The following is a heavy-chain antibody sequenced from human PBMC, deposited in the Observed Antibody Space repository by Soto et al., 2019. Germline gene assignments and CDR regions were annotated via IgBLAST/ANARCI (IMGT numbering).Heavy chain of an antibody. CDR1: GFTFSSYA. V-gene: IGHV3-23*01. D-gene: IGHD6-13*01. J-gene: IGHJ6*02. Sequence: GGSLRLSCAASGFTFSSYAMSWVRQAPGKGLEWVSAISGSGGSTYYADSVKGRFTISRDNSKNTLYLQMNSLRAEDTAVYYCAKWFRQWGIAAAGTRLTHYGMDVWGQGTTVTVSS. CDR2: ISGSGGST. CDR3: AKWFRQWGIAAAGTRLTHYGMDV.